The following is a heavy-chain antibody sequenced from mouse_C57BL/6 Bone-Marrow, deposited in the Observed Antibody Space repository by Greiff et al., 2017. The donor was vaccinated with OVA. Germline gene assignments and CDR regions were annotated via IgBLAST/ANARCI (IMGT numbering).Heavy chain of an antibody. J-gene: IGHJ3*01. CDR3: ARGRIYYGNYAWFAY. CDR2: ISYDGSN. CDR1: GYSITSGYY. V-gene: IGHV3-6*01. D-gene: IGHD2-1*01. Sequence: EVQLVESGPGLVKPSQSLSLTCSVTGYSITSGYYWNWIRQFPGNKLEWMGYISYDGSNNYNPSLKNRISITRDTSKNQFFLKLNSVTTEDTATYYCARGRIYYGNYAWFAYWGQGTLVTVSA.